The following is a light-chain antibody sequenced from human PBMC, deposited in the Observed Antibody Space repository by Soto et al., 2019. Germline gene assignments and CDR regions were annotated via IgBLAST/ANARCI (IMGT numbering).Light chain of an antibody. V-gene: IGLV2-14*01. J-gene: IGLJ2*01. CDR3: SSYTGSSNSLV. CDR1: SSDIGGYNY. CDR2: DVY. Sequence: QSALTQPASVSGSPGQSITISCTGTSSDIGGYNYVSWYQQYPGKAPKLMIYDVYNRPSGISDRFSGSKSGNTASLTISGLQAEDEADYHCSSYTGSSNSLVFGGGTKLTVL.